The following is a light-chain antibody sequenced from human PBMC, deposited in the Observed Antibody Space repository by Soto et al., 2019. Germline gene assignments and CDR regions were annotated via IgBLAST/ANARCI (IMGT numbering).Light chain of an antibody. CDR3: QQYGSSPPRT. V-gene: IGKV3-20*01. Sequence: EIVLTQSPGILSLSPGERATLSCRASQSVSNDFLAWYQQKPGQAPRLLIYGASTRATDVPDRLIGSGSGADFTLTTSSLEPEDFAVYYCQQYGSSPPRTFGQGTKVE. CDR1: QSVSNDF. J-gene: IGKJ1*01. CDR2: GAS.